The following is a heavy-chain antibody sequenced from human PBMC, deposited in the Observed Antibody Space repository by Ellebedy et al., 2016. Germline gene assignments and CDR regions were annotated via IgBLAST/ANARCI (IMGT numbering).Heavy chain of an antibody. D-gene: IGHD2-21*01. CDR3: ARGHSGGWLGP. Sequence: SETLSLTCAVYGGSFSGYYWSWIRQSPGKGLEWLGEVHHSGGANYISSLRTRVTISLDTSKNHFSLNLSSVTAADTAVYFCARGHSGGWLGPWGQGTLVTVSS. V-gene: IGHV4-34*01. J-gene: IGHJ5*02. CDR2: VHHSGGA. CDR1: GGSFSGYY.